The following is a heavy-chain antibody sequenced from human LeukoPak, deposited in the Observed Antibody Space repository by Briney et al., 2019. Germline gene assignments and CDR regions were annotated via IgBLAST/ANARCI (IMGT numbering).Heavy chain of an antibody. Sequence: PGRSLRLSCAASGFTFDDYAMHWVRQAPGKGLEWVSGISWNSGSIGYADSVKGRFTISRDNAKNSLYLQMNSLRAEDTALYYFAKDFRCSSTSCYTGFDYWGQGTLVTVSS. V-gene: IGHV3-9*01. CDR1: GFTFDDYA. CDR2: ISWNSGSI. CDR3: AKDFRCSSTSCYTGFDY. D-gene: IGHD2-2*02. J-gene: IGHJ4*02.